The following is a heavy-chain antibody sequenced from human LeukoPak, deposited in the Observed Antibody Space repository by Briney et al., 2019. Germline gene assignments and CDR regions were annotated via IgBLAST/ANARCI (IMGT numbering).Heavy chain of an antibody. J-gene: IGHJ4*02. D-gene: IGHD2-15*01. V-gene: IGHV3-7*01. CDR2: IKQDGSEK. Sequence: AGSLRLSCAASAFTFSSYWMSWVRQAPGKGLEWVANIKQDGSEKYYVDSVKGRFTISRDNAKNSLYLQMNSLRAEDTAVYYCARNPPPSVVVPTADCWGQGTLVTVSS. CDR3: ARNPPPSVVVPTADC. CDR1: AFTFSSYW.